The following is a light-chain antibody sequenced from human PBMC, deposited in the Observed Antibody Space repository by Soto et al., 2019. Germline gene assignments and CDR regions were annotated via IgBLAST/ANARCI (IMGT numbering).Light chain of an antibody. J-gene: IGLJ3*02. CDR1: SSDVGGHNY. Sequence: QSALTQPASVSGSPGQSITISCTGTSSDVGGHNYVSWYLQHPGKAPKLIIYDVYNRPSGVSNRFSGSKSGNTASLTISGLQVEDEADYYCESYRTSGNLVFGGRTKLTVL. CDR2: DVY. V-gene: IGLV2-14*03. CDR3: ESYRTSGNLV.